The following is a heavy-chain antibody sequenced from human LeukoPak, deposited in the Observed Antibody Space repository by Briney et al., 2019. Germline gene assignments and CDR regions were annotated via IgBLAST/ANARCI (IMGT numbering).Heavy chain of an antibody. CDR1: GGSISGSY. D-gene: IGHD7-27*01. J-gene: IGHJ4*02. V-gene: IGHV4-59*01. CDR2: IYYSGST. CDR3: ASRKLGNDY. Sequence: SETLSLTCTVSGGSISGSYWSWIRQPPGKGLEWIGYIYYSGSTNYNPSLKSRVTISVDTSKNQFSLKLSSVTAADTAVYYCASRKLGNDYWGQGTLVTVSS.